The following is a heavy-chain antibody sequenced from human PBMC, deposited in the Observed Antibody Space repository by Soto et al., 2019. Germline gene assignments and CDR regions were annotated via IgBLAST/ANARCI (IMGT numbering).Heavy chain of an antibody. J-gene: IGHJ5*01. CDR3: ARELAASGWNQRSGRCGP. Sequence: SERLSRPYTVSGGANSSHYWSWIRPPPGKRLERIGYIYYRGSSHCNPSVKRRVDISGDASKHQVSLKVICVTDADTAEYYCARELAASGWNQRSGRCGPWGQGTLVAVAS. D-gene: IGHD3-3*01. V-gene: IGHV4-59*11. CDR2: IYYRGSS. CDR1: GGANSSHY.